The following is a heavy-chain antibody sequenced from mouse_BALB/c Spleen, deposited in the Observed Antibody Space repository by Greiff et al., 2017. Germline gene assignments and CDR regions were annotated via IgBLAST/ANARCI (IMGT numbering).Heavy chain of an antibody. Sequence: QGVESGGGLVKPGGSLKLSCAASGFTFSSYAMSWVRQSPEKRLEWVAEISSGGSYTYYPDTVTGRFTISRDNAKNTLYLEMSSLRSEDTAMYYCARRDDYDYYAMDYWGQGTSVTVSS. D-gene: IGHD2-4*01. J-gene: IGHJ4*01. V-gene: IGHV5-9-4*01. CDR3: ARRDDYDYYAMDY. CDR1: GFTFSSYA. CDR2: ISSGGSYT.